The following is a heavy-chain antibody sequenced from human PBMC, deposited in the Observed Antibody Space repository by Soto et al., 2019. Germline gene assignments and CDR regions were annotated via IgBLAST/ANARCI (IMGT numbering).Heavy chain of an antibody. CDR2: IYWDDDK. J-gene: IGHJ1*01. V-gene: IGHV2-5*02. D-gene: IGHD3-16*01. CDR3: AHTTSPRVLQH. CDR1: GFSLSTSGMG. Sequence: QLTLKESGPTLVKPTQTLTLTSTFSGFSLSTSGMGVAWIRQPPGKALEWLALIYWDDDKPYSQSLRSRRSIPKDTSKNQVVLTMTNMDPVDTATYYCAHTTSPRVLQHWGQGTLVAVSS.